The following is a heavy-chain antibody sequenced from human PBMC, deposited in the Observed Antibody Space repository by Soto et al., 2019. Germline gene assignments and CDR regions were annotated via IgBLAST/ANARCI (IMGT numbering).Heavy chain of an antibody. V-gene: IGHV1-3*01. Sequence: ASVKVSCKASGCTFRSYGIQWVRQAPGQSLEWMGWINADNGDTKYSQNFQDRVTITRDTSANTVYMELSSLTTEDTAVYYCARVGLKYLRWFDPWGQGSLVTVSS. D-gene: IGHD3-10*01. CDR3: ARVGLKYLRWFDP. J-gene: IGHJ5*02. CDR2: INADNGDT. CDR1: GCTFRSYG.